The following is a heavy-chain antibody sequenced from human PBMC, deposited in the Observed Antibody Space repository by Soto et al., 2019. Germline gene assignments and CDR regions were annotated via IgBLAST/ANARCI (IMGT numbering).Heavy chain of an antibody. D-gene: IGHD2-15*01. Sequence: PSETLSLTCTVSGASISSGGFYWSWIRQHPGKALEWIGFLYYSGSTYYNPSLRSRLTISVDTSKNQFSLTLSSVTAADTAVYYCERGYCSGGSCYSGHGFDIWGQGTMVTVS. CDR2: LYYSGST. CDR3: ERGYCSGGSCYSGHGFDI. J-gene: IGHJ3*02. V-gene: IGHV4-31*03. CDR1: GASISSGGFY.